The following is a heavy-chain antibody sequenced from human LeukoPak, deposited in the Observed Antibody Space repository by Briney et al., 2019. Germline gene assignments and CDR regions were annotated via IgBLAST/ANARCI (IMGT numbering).Heavy chain of an antibody. Sequence: SETLSLTCTVSGGSFSSYYWSWIRQPAGKGLEWIGHIYTSGSTNYNPSLKSRVTMSVDTSKNQFSLKLSSVTAADTAVYYCARGSKQGDWHDYWGQGTLVTVSS. CDR2: IYTSGST. CDR1: GGSFSSYY. D-gene: IGHD2-21*02. CDR3: ARGSKQGDWHDY. J-gene: IGHJ4*02. V-gene: IGHV4-4*07.